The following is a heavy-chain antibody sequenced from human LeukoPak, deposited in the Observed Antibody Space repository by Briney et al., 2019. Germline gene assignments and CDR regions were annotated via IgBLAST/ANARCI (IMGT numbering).Heavy chain of an antibody. CDR2: ISAGGGTT. J-gene: IGHJ4*02. CDR3: AKRGESSTRDFDY. V-gene: IGHV3-23*01. CDR1: GFTFTSYT. Sequence: PGGSLRLSCAASGFTFTSYTMSWVRQAPGKGLEWVSVISAGGGTTNYADSVKGRFTISRDNSKNTLYLQMNSLRAEDTAVYFCAKRGESSTRDFDYWGQGTLVTVSS. D-gene: IGHD3-16*02.